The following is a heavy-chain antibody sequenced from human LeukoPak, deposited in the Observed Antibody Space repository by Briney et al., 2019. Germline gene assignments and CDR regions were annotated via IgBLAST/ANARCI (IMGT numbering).Heavy chain of an antibody. CDR3: ARERGVYCSSTSCSNSPFDY. D-gene: IGHD2-2*01. CDR1: GFTFSSYS. J-gene: IGHJ4*02. V-gene: IGHV3-48*01. CDR2: INSSSSTI. Sequence: PGGSLRLSCTASGFTFSSYSMNWVRQAPGKGLEWVSYINSSSSTIYYADYVKGRFTISRDNAKNSLYLQLNSLRAEDTAVYYCARERGVYCSSTSCSNSPFDYWGQGTLVTVSS.